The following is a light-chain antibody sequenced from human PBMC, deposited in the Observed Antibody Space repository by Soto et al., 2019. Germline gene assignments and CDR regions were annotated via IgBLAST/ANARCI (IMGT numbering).Light chain of an antibody. Sequence: DIQMTQSPSTLSASVGDRVTITCRASQSITTWLAGYQQKPGKAPKLLIYKAINLQSGGPSRFSGSGSGTEFTLTIGSLQPDDFGTKYCQRYNDYQYVFGQGTKLDMK. J-gene: IGKJ2*01. CDR2: KAI. CDR3: QRYNDYQYV. V-gene: IGKV1-5*03. CDR1: QSITTW.